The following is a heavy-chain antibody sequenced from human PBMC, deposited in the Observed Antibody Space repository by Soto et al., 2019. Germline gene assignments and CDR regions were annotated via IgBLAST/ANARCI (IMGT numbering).Heavy chain of an antibody. CDR2: TRNKANSYTT. CDR1: GFTFSDHY. CDR3: ARDYSSGWYYFDY. D-gene: IGHD6-19*01. J-gene: IGHJ4*02. V-gene: IGHV3-72*01. Sequence: EVQLVESGGGLVQPGGSLRLSCAASGFTFSDHYMDWVRQAPGKGLEWVGRTRNKANSYTTEYAASVKGRFTISRDDSKNSLYLQMNSLKTEDTAVYYGARDYSSGWYYFDYWGQGTLVTVSS.